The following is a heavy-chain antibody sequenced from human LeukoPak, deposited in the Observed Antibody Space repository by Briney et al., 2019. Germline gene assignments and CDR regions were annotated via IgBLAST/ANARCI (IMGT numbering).Heavy chain of an antibody. CDR1: GFSFSSYA. CDR2: IRGSGGTST. V-gene: IGHV3-23*01. Sequence: GGSLRLSCAASGFSFSSYAMSWVRQAPGKGLEWVSAIRGSGGTSTYYADSVKGRFTISRDNSKNTLYLQMNSLRAEDTAVYYCARDGYTFFDYWGQGTLVTVSS. CDR3: ARDGYTFFDY. J-gene: IGHJ4*02. D-gene: IGHD5-12*01.